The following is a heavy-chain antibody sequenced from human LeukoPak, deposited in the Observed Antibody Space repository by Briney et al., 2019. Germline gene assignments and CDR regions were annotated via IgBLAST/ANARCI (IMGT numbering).Heavy chain of an antibody. V-gene: IGHV1-2*02. CDR2: INHNSGGT. CDR1: GYTFTGYY. D-gene: IGHD6-19*01. CDR3: ARDLEGIAVAGTVDY. Sequence: AAVKVSCTASGYTFTGYYMHWVRQPPGQGLEWMGWINHNSGGTNYAQKFQGRVTMTRDTSISTAYMELSRLRSDDTAVYYCARDLEGIAVAGTVDYWGQGTLVTVSS. J-gene: IGHJ4*02.